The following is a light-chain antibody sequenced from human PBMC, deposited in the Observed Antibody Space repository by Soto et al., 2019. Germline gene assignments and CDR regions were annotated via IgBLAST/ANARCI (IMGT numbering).Light chain of an antibody. V-gene: IGKV4-1*01. Sequence: DIVMTQSPDSLAVSLGERATINCKSSQSVLYSSNNKNYLAWYQQKVGQPPKLLIYWASTRESGVPDRFSGSGSGTDFTLTISSLEAEDVAVYYCQQYYDTPQYTFGQGTKLEIK. CDR3: QQYYDTPQYT. CDR2: WAS. CDR1: QSVLYSSNNKNY. J-gene: IGKJ2*01.